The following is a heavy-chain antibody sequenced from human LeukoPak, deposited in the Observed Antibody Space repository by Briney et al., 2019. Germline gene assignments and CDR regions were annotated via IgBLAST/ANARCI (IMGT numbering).Heavy chain of an antibody. Sequence: GASVKVSRKASGYTFTGHDIHWVRQAPGQGLEWMGWINPYSGATYYMENFQGRVTMTRDTSTSTAYLELSRLKSDDTAVYYCATDARFAVYYGMDVWGQGTTVTVSS. D-gene: IGHD3-16*01. J-gene: IGHJ6*02. CDR2: INPYSGAT. V-gene: IGHV1-2*02. CDR1: GYTFTGHD. CDR3: ATDARFAVYYGMDV.